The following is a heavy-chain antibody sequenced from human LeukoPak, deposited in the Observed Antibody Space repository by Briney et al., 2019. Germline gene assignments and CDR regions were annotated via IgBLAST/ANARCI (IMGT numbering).Heavy chain of an antibody. CDR2: IYYSGST. Sequence: SETLSLTCTVSGGTISSYYWSWIRQPPGKGLEWIGYIYYSGSTNYNPSLKSRVTISVDTSKNQFSLKLSSVTAADTAVYYCAGTSNSGTYYFDYWGQGTLVTVSS. J-gene: IGHJ4*02. CDR3: AGTSNSGTYYFDY. V-gene: IGHV4-59*01. D-gene: IGHD5-12*01. CDR1: GGTISSYY.